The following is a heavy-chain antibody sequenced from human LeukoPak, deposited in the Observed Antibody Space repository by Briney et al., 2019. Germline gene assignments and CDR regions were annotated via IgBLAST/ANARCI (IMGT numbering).Heavy chain of an antibody. V-gene: IGHV3-48*01. Sequence: GGSLRLSCAASGFTFSSYWMSWVRQAPGKGLEWISYISGRGEAIFYADSVQGRFTISRDNAKNSIYLQMNGLTAEDTAVYYCERTYGSGSLDYGGQGTLVTVSS. D-gene: IGHD2-15*01. CDR3: ERTYGSGSLDY. CDR1: GFTFSSYW. J-gene: IGHJ4*02. CDR2: ISGRGEAI.